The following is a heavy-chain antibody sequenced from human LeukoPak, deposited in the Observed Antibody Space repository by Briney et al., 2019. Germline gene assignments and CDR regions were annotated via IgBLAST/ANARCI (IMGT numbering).Heavy chain of an antibody. CDR1: GYTFTAYY. CDR3: ARGSYGSGSYPSDV. Sequence: GASVKVSCKASGYTFTAYYIHWVRQAPDQGLEWMGWINPYSAATKYAQKFQDRVTMTRDTSVSTAYMDLSSLRSDDTAVYYCARGSYGSGSYPSDVGGQGTRVTVSS. J-gene: IGHJ6*02. CDR2: INPYSAAT. V-gene: IGHV1-2*02. D-gene: IGHD3-10*01.